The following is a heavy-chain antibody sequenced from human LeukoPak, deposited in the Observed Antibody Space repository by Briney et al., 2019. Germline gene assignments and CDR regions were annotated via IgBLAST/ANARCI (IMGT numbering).Heavy chain of an antibody. Sequence: GGSLRLSCAASGFTFSSYAMSWVRQAPGKGLEWVSAISGSGGSTYYADSVRGRFTISRDNSKNTLYLQMNSLRVEDTAIYFCARDLFSYAMNVWGRGTPVTVSS. CDR1: GFTFSSYA. CDR3: ARDLFSYAMNV. CDR2: ISGSGGST. V-gene: IGHV3-23*01. J-gene: IGHJ6*02.